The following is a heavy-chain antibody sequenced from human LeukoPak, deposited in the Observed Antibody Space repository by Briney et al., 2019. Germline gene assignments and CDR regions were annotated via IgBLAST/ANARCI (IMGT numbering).Heavy chain of an antibody. D-gene: IGHD2-21*01. CDR3: ARDVLGHISP. CDR1: GFSISTDH. V-gene: IGHV3-53*01. J-gene: IGHJ1*01. Sequence: GGSLRLSCVASGFSISTDHMNWVRQAPGKGLEWVSTVYGGGSTNYADSVKGRFTVSRDNSKNTLSLQMHSLRAEDTAVYYCARDVLGHISPWGQGTLVTVSS. CDR2: VYGGGST.